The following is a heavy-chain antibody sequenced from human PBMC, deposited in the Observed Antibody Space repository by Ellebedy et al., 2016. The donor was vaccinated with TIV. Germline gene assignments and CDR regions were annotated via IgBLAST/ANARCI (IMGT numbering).Heavy chain of an antibody. V-gene: IGHV3-11*01. Sequence: GESLKISCAASGFTFSGYYMSWFRQAPGKGPEWVSYISDSGDLMYYADSVKGRFTTSRDNGGNSLYLQMNSLRAEDTADYYWARLGVIAAAGDSDYWGQGTLVIVSS. CDR1: GFTFSGYY. J-gene: IGHJ4*02. CDR3: ARLGVIAAAGDSDY. D-gene: IGHD6-13*01. CDR2: ISDSGDLM.